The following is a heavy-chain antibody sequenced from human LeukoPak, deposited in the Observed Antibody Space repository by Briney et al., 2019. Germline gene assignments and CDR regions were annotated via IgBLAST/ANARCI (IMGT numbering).Heavy chain of an antibody. CDR1: GASISSDY. J-gene: IGHJ4*02. CDR3: ARTTTRGSYYYAYFDY. Sequence: PSETLSLTCTVSGASISSDYWSWIRQPPGKGLEWIGYIHYGGNTNYSPSLKSRVTISIDTSKSQFSLKLNSLTAADTAVYFCARTTTRGSYYYAYFDYWGQGALVTVSS. CDR2: IHYGGNT. D-gene: IGHD1-26*01. V-gene: IGHV4-59*08.